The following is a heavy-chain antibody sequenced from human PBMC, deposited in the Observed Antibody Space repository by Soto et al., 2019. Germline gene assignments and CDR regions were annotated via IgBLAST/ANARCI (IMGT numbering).Heavy chain of an antibody. CDR3: ARGRGWLDP. Sequence: PSETLSLTCTVSGVSIRSYYRSWFRQPPGRGLEWIGNIFHSGITNYNPSLKSRVTISIDTSKSQFSLNLNSVTAADTAVYYCARGRGWLDPWGQGALVTVSS. V-gene: IGHV4-59*01. CDR2: IFHSGIT. CDR1: GVSIRSYY. J-gene: IGHJ5*02.